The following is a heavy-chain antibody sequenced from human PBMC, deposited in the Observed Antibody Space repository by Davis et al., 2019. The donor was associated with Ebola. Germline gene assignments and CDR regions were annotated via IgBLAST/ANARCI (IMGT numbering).Heavy chain of an antibody. D-gene: IGHD3-10*01. Sequence: SETLSLTCTVPGGPISSYYWSWIRQPPGKGLEWIGYIYYSGSTNYNPSLKSRVTISVDTSKNQFSLKLSSVTAADTAVYYCARHRITMVRGVDDAFDIWGQGTMVTVSS. V-gene: IGHV4-59*08. CDR3: ARHRITMVRGVDDAFDI. CDR2: IYYSGST. J-gene: IGHJ3*02. CDR1: GGPISSYY.